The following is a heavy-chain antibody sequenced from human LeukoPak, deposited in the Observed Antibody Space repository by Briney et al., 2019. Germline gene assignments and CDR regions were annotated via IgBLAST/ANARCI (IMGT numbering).Heavy chain of an antibody. CDR3: ASQVVVGYFDL. J-gene: IGHJ2*01. CDR2: IYYSGST. CDR1: GGSISSSSYY. D-gene: IGHD2-15*01. V-gene: IGHV4-39*01. Sequence: SSETLSLTCTVSGGSISSSSYYWGWIRQPPGKGLEWIGSIYYSGSTYYNPSLKSRVTISVDTSKNQFSLKLSSVTAADTAVYYCASQVVVGYFDLWAVAPWSLSPQ.